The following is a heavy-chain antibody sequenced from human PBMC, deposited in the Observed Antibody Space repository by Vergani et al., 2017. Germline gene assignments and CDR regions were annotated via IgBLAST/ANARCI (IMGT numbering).Heavy chain of an antibody. D-gene: IGHD1-1*01. CDR2: ISPGASTV. Sequence: LEESGGGSVKPGGSLRLSCAASGFKFSDHYMSWIRQAPGKGLEWVSHISPGASTVSYTDSVTGRFTVTRDNDNNSLTLDMTTLRVEDTAVYYCANNPGISTTRHYCAMDVWGQGTTVTVSS. V-gene: IGHV3-11*04. CDR1: GFKFSDHY. CDR3: ANNPGISTTRHYCAMDV. J-gene: IGHJ6*02.